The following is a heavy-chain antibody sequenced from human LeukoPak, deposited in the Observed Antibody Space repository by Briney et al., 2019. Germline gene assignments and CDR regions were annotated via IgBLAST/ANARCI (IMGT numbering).Heavy chain of an antibody. CDR3: ARGWNYDFWSGYLADYYYYGMDV. D-gene: IGHD3-3*01. CDR1: SGSISSYY. J-gene: IGHJ6*02. CDR2: IYYSGST. V-gene: IGHV4-59*01. Sequence: SETLSLTCTVSSGSISSYYWSWIRQPPGKGLEWIGYIYYSGSTNYNPSLKSRVTISVDTSKNQFSLKLSSVTAADTAVYYCARGWNYDFWSGYLADYYYYGMDVWGQGTTVTVSS.